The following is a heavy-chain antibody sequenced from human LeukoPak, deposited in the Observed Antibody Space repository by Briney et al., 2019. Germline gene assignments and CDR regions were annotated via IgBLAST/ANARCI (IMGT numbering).Heavy chain of an antibody. CDR3: ARDHYDGLKNSHGDAFDI. D-gene: IGHD3-22*01. CDR1: GFTFSSYS. Sequence: GGSLRLSCAASGFTFSSYSMNWVRQAPGKGLEWVSSISSSSSYIYYADSVKGRFTISRDNAKNSLHLQMNSLRAEDTAVYYCARDHYDGLKNSHGDAFDIWGQGTMVTVSS. J-gene: IGHJ3*02. CDR2: ISSSSSYI. V-gene: IGHV3-21*01.